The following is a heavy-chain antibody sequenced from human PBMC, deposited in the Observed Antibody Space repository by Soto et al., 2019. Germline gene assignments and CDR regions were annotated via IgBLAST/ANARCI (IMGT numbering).Heavy chain of an antibody. V-gene: IGHV4-34*01. J-gene: IGHJ4*02. Sequence: SETLSLTCAVYGGSFSGYYWSWIRQPPGKGLEWIGEINHSGSTNYNPSLKSRVTISVDTSKNQFSLKLSSVTAADTAVYYCARGTGTIYYWGQGTLVTVSS. D-gene: IGHD1-1*01. CDR1: GGSFSGYY. CDR3: ARGTGTIYY. CDR2: INHSGST.